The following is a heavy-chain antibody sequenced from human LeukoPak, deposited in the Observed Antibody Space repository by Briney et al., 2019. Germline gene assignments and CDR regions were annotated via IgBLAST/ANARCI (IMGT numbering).Heavy chain of an antibody. Sequence: PGGSLRLSCAASGFTFSNYAMSWVRQAPGKGLEWDSAISGSGGSTHYADSVKGRFTISRDNSKNTLYLQMNSLRAEDTAVYYCAKVLNYYASGYFDYWGQGTLVTVSS. V-gene: IGHV3-23*01. CDR1: GFTFSNYA. D-gene: IGHD3-10*01. J-gene: IGHJ4*02. CDR3: AKVLNYYASGYFDY. CDR2: ISGSGGST.